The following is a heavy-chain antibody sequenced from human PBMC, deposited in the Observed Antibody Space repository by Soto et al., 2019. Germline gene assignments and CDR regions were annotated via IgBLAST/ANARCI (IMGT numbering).Heavy chain of an antibody. CDR3: ARSSKQQLAYYYYYGMDV. J-gene: IGHJ6*02. V-gene: IGHV1-18*01. D-gene: IGHD6-13*01. CDR1: GYTFTSYG. Sequence: ASVKVSCKASGYTFTSYGISWVRQAPGQGLEWMGWISAYNGNTNYAQKLQGRVTMTTDTSTSTAYMELRSLRSDDTAVYYCARSSKQQLAYYYYYGMDVWGQGTTVTVSS. CDR2: ISAYNGNT.